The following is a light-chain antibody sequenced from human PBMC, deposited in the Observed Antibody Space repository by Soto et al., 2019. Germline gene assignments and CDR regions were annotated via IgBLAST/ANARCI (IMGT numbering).Light chain of an antibody. J-gene: IGKJ4*01. CDR3: MQALQSPLT. CDR1: QSLLHSNGYNY. CDR2: LGS. Sequence: PGEPASISCRSSQSLLHSNGYNYLDWYLQKPGQSPQLLIYLGSNRASGVPDRFSGSGSGTDFTLKISRVEAEDVGVYYCMQALQSPLTFGGGTKVEIK. V-gene: IGKV2-28*01.